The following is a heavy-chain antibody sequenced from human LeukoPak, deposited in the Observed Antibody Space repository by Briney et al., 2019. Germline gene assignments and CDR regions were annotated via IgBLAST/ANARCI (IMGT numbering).Heavy chain of an antibody. V-gene: IGHV4-61*02. D-gene: IGHD5-12*01. J-gene: IGHJ4*02. CDR1: GGSISSGSYY. CDR3: VSSYGGYVLDF. Sequence: SQTLSLTCTVSGGSISSGSYYWSWIRQPAGRGLEWIGRIYTSGSTNYNPSLKSRVTISVDTSKNQFSLRLSSVTAADTAVYYCVSSYGGYVLDFWGQGTPVIVSS. CDR2: IYTSGST.